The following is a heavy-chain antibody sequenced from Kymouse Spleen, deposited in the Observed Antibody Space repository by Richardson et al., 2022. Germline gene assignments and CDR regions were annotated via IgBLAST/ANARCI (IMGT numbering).Heavy chain of an antibody. V-gene: IGHV3-15*01. CDR1: GFTFSNAW. D-gene: IGHD2-2*02. J-gene: IGHJ4*02. CDR2: IKSKTDGGTT. Sequence: EVQLVESGGGLVKPGGSLRLSCAASGFTFSNAWMSWVRQAPGKGLEWVGRIKSKTDGGTTDYAAPVKGRFTISRDDSKNTLYLQMNSLKTEDTAVYYCTGYCSSTSCREYDYWGQGTLVTVSS. CDR3: TGYCSSTSCREYDY.